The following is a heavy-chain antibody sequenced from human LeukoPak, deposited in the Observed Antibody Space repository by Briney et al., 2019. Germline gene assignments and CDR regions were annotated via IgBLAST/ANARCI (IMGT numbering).Heavy chain of an antibody. CDR3: ATIGDNDYGVKFDY. CDR1: GFTFSSYA. Sequence: PGGPLRLSCAASGFTFSSYAMHWVRQAPGKGLEWVAVISYDGSNKYYADSVKGRFTISRDNSKNTLYLQMNSLRAEDTAVYYCATIGDNDYGVKFDYWGQGTLVTVSS. V-gene: IGHV3-30*04. J-gene: IGHJ4*02. D-gene: IGHD4-17*01. CDR2: ISYDGSNK.